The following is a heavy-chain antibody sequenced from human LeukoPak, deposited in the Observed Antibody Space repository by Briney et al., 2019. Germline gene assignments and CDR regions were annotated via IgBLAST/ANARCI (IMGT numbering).Heavy chain of an antibody. V-gene: IGHV1-46*01. CDR1: GYSFTNYY. J-gene: IGHJ6*03. CDR3: ARERSLQFRIAAAGTNYYYYMDV. D-gene: IGHD6-13*01. CDR2: INPSGGST. Sequence: GASVKVSCKASGYSFTNYYIHWVRQAPGQGLEWMGMINPSGGSTSYAQKLQGRVTMTTDTSTSTAYMELRSLRSDDTAVYYCARERSLQFRIAAAGTNYYYYMDVWGKGTTVTVSS.